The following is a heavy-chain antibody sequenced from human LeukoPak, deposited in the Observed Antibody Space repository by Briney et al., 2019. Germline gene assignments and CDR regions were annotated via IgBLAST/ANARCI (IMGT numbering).Heavy chain of an antibody. CDR2: ISAYNGNT. CDR1: GYTFTSYG. CDR3: ARGYYDSSGQYYFDY. D-gene: IGHD3-22*01. V-gene: IGHV1-18*01. Sequence: ASVKVSCKASGYTFTSYGISWARQAPGQGLEWMGWISAYNGNTNYAQKLQGRVTMTTDTSTSTAYMELRSLRSDDTAVYYCARGYYDSSGQYYFDYWGQGTLVTVSS. J-gene: IGHJ4*02.